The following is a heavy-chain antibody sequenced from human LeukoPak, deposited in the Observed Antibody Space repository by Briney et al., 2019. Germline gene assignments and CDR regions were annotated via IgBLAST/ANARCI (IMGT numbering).Heavy chain of an antibody. D-gene: IGHD6-25*01. J-gene: IGHJ4*02. Sequence: GGSLRLSCAASGFTISNYAMTWVRQAPGKGLEWVSLISGSGATTNYADSVKGRFTISRDTSKNTLYLQMNSLRAEDTAVYYCANPAVPIAASDYWGQGTLVTVSS. CDR3: ANPAVPIAASDY. CDR1: GFTISNYA. CDR2: ISGSGATT. V-gene: IGHV3-23*01.